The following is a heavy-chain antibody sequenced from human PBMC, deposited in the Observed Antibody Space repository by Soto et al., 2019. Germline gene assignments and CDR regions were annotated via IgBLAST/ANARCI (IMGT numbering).Heavy chain of an antibody. CDR1: GGSISSSNW. Sequence: SETLSLTCTVSGGSISSSNWWSWVRQPPGKGLEWIGDIYHSRSTYYNPSLKSRVTISVGRSKNQFSLKLSSVTAADTAVYYCARENNVLPGGYFDYWGQGTLVTVSS. V-gene: IGHV4-4*02. CDR2: IYHSRST. CDR3: ARENNVLPGGYFDY. D-gene: IGHD3-10*01. J-gene: IGHJ4*02.